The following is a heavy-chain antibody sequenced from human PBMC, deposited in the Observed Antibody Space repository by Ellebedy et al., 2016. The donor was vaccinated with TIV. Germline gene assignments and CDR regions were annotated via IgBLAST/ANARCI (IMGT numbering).Heavy chain of an antibody. J-gene: IGHJ4*02. CDR1: GGTFSSYA. Sequence: SVKVSCXASGGTFSSYAISWVRQAPGQGLEWMGGIIPIFGTANYAQKFQGRVTITADESTSTAYMELSSLRSEDTAVYYCAREGKYYDSSGYALDYWGQGTLVTVSS. CDR2: IIPIFGTA. D-gene: IGHD3-22*01. V-gene: IGHV1-69*13. CDR3: AREGKYYDSSGYALDY.